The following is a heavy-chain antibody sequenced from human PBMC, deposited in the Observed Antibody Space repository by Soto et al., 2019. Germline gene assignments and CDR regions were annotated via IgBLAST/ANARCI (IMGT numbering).Heavy chain of an antibody. CDR3: ARHIRNVRYYYGAMDG. Sequence: VESLKISCKGSGYTFTDYWIGWVRQLPGKGLEWMGIIYPGDSDTRYSPSFQGHVTITVDKSTNTAYLQWNTLRASDTAMYYCARHIRNVRYYYGAMDGWGQGTTGTVSS. CDR1: GYTFTDYW. J-gene: IGHJ6*02. CDR2: IYPGDSDT. V-gene: IGHV5-51*01.